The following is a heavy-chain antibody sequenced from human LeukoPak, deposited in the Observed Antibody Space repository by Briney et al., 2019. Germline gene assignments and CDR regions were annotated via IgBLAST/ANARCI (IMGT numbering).Heavy chain of an antibody. Sequence: SVKVSCKASGGTFSSYAVSWVRQAPGQGLEWMGGIIPIFGTANYAQKFQGRVTITADESTSTAYMELSSLRSEDTAVYYCARYSGYDYYYYYGMDVWGQGTTVTVSS. J-gene: IGHJ6*02. CDR3: ARYSGYDYYYYYGMDV. D-gene: IGHD5-12*01. CDR2: IIPIFGTA. V-gene: IGHV1-69*01. CDR1: GGTFSSYA.